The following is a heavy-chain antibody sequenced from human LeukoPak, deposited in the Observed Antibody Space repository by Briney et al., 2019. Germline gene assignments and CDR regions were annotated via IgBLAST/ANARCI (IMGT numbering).Heavy chain of an antibody. CDR3: AREEYSSGWQSRYYYYGMDV. CDR2: IKQDGSEK. D-gene: IGHD6-19*01. Sequence: PGGSLRLSCAASGFTFSSYWMSWVRQAPGKGLEWVANIKQDGSEKYYVDSMKGRFTISRDNAKNSLYLQMNSLRAEDTAVYYCAREEYSSGWQSRYYYYGMDVWGKGTTVTVSS. J-gene: IGHJ6*04. CDR1: GFTFSSYW. V-gene: IGHV3-7*03.